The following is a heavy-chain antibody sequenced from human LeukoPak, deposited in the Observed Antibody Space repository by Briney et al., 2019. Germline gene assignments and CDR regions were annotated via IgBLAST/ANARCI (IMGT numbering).Heavy chain of an antibody. V-gene: IGHV4-34*01. Sequence: PSETLSLTCAVYGGSFSGYYWSWIRQPPGKGLEWIGEIYHSGSTNYNPSLKSRVTISVDKSKNQFSLKLSSVTAADTAVYYCARVKWDSFNYFDYWGQGTLVTVSS. D-gene: IGHD1-26*01. CDR1: GGSFSGYY. CDR3: ARVKWDSFNYFDY. J-gene: IGHJ4*02. CDR2: IYHSGST.